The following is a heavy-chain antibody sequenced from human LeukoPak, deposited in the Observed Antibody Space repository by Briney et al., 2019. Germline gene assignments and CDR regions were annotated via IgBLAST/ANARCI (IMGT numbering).Heavy chain of an antibody. CDR2: INPNSGGT. CDR1: GYTFTSYY. D-gene: IGHD2-2*01. V-gene: IGHV1-2*02. Sequence: GASVKVSCKASGYTFTSYYMHWVRQAPGQGLEWMGWINPNSGGTNYAQKFQGRVTMTRDTSISTAYMELSRLRSDDTAVYYCAREGPTSQNYYYYMDVWGKGTTVTISS. CDR3: AREGPTSQNYYYYMDV. J-gene: IGHJ6*03.